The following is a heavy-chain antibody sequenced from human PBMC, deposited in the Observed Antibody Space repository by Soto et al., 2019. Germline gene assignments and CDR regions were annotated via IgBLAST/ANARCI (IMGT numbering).Heavy chain of an antibody. CDR3: AKYSSTEAEGFTLDY. D-gene: IGHD2-2*01. J-gene: IGHJ4*02. V-gene: IGHV4-59*01. CDR1: GDSINNSY. CDR2: IYYTGTT. Sequence: SETLSLTCAVSGDSINNSYWSWIRQPPGKRLEWIGNIYYTGTTTYNPSLESRVTMSVDTSKNQFSLKLNSVDAADTAVHYCAKYSSTEAEGFTLDYWGRGSLVTVSS.